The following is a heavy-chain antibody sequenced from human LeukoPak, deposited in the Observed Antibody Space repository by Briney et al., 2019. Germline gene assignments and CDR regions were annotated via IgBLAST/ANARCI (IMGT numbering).Heavy chain of an antibody. V-gene: IGHV3-23*01. J-gene: IGHJ4*02. CDR3: ANYRKPQGLDY. D-gene: IGHD1-14*01. CDR1: RFSFSTYA. CDR2: ISANGADT. Sequence: GSLRLSCTVSRFSFSTYAMTWVRQTPGQGLEYVSAISANGADTYYADSVKGRFTISRDNSKNTPYLQMTSLGVEDTAVYYCANYRKPQGLDYWGQGTLVTVSS.